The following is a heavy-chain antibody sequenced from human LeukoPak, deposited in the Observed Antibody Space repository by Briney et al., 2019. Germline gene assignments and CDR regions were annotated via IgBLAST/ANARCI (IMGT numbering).Heavy chain of an antibody. V-gene: IGHV1-18*01. J-gene: IGHJ4*02. CDR2: IITHNGNT. CDR3: ARDSHRIYSYGLFDY. CDR1: GYTFTSYG. D-gene: IGHD5-18*01. Sequence: GASVKVSCKASGYTFTSYGISWVRQAPGQGLEWMGWIITHNGNTNYAQKLQGRVTMTTDTSTSTAYMELRSLRSDDTAVYYCARDSHRIYSYGLFDYWGQGTLVTVSS.